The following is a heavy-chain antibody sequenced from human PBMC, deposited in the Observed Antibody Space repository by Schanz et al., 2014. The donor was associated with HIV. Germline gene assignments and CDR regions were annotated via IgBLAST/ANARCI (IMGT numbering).Heavy chain of an antibody. CDR2: ISWSSNNI. Sequence: EVQLVESGGGLVQPGRSLRLSCAASGFPFDDYAMYWVRQSPGKGLEWVSGISWSSNNIGYVDSVKGRFTISRDTAKNSRFLQMNSLRAEDTALYYCARGRSGRGALFVGMDVWGQGTTVTVSS. CDR3: ARGRSGRGALFVGMDV. D-gene: IGHD6-19*01. V-gene: IGHV3-9*01. J-gene: IGHJ6*02. CDR1: GFPFDDYA.